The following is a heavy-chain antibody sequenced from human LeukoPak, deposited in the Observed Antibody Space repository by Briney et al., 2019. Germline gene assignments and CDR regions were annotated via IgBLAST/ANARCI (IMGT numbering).Heavy chain of an antibody. V-gene: IGHV3-33*06. CDR2: IWYDGSKR. CDR3: AKDPNPDSSSWFPRDY. Sequence: GGSLRLSCTASGFTFSNHGLPWVRQAPGKGLEWMALIWYDGSKRYYADSVQGRFTISRDDSKNTLFLQMNSLRAEDTAVYYCAKDPNPDSSSWFPRDYWGQGTLVTVSS. CDR1: GFTFSNHG. J-gene: IGHJ4*02. D-gene: IGHD6-13*01.